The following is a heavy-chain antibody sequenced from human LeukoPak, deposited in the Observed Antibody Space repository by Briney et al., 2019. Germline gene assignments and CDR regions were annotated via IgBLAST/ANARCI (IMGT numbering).Heavy chain of an antibody. J-gene: IGHJ4*02. CDR2: IYYSGSA. CDR1: GGSISSSSYY. CDR3: ARAHSGWDYFDY. D-gene: IGHD3-10*01. Sequence: SETLSLTCSVSGGSISSSSYYWGWIRQPPGKGLEWIGSIYYSGSAYYNPSLKSRVTISVDTSKHQFSLNLSSVTAADTAVYFCARAHSGWDYFDYWGQGTLVTV. V-gene: IGHV4-39*07.